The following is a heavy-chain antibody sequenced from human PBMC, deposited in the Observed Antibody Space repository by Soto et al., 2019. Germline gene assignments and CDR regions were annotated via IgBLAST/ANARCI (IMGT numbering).Heavy chain of an antibody. CDR2: ISAYNGNT. CDR1: GYTFTSYG. CDR3: ARDLIPPYYYDSSGYYTFDY. V-gene: IGHV1-18*04. Sequence: ASVKVSCKASGYTFTSYGISWVRQAPGQGLEWMGWISAYNGNTNYAQKLQGRVTMTTDTSTSTAYMELRSLRSDDTAVYYCARDLIPPYYYDSSGYYTFDYWGQGPLVTVYS. J-gene: IGHJ4*02. D-gene: IGHD3-22*01.